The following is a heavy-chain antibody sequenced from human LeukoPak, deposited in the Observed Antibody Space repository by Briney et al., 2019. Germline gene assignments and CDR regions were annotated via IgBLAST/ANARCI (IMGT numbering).Heavy chain of an antibody. CDR3: ARVNGVVPAAVDY. D-gene: IGHD2-2*01. J-gene: IGHJ4*02. CDR1: GGSISSSSYY. CDR2: IYYSGST. V-gene: IGHV4-39*07. Sequence: PSETLSLTCTVSGGSISSSSYYWGWIRQPPGKGLEWIGSIYYSGSTYYNPSLKSRVTISVDTSKNQFSLKLSSVTAADTAVYYCARVNGVVPAAVDYWGQGTLDTVSS.